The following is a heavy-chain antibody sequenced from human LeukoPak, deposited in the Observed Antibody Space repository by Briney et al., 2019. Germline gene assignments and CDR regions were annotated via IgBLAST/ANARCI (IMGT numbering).Heavy chain of an antibody. CDR1: GYTFTGAY. D-gene: IGHD4-23*01. J-gene: IGHJ5*01. Sequence: ASVKVSCKASGYTFTGAYMHWVRQAPGQGLEWVGWINPNSGETKFAPKFQGRVTMSRDTSLSTAFMDLGGLRSDDTAVYYCARVLFNSGYDSWGQGSLVTVSS. CDR3: ARVLFNSGYDS. CDR2: INPNSGET. V-gene: IGHV1-2*02.